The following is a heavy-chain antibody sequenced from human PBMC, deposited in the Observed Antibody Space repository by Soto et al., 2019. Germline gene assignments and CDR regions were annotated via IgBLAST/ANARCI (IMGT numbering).Heavy chain of an antibody. D-gene: IGHD3-22*01. CDR1: GGTFSNYA. CDR2: IIPIFGTV. Sequence: QVQLVQSGAEVKKPGSSVKVSCKASGGTFSNYALDWVRQAPGQGLEWMGGIIPIFGTVRHAQNFQGRVTTTAHDPAATAYMELSSLSYEDTAMCYSVTGGKPAYYDHGGWRWGQGTLVTVSS. V-gene: IGHV1-69*12. J-gene: IGHJ1*01. CDR3: VTGGKPAYYDHGGWR.